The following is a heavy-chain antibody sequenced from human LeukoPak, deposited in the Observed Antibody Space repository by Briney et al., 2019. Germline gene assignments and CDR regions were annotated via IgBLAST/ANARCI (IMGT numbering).Heavy chain of an antibody. CDR2: INHSGST. Sequence: SETLSLTCAVYGGSFSGYYWSWIRQPPGKGLEWIGEINHSGSTNYNPSLKSRVTISVDTSKNQFSLKLSFVTAADTAVYYCARKAGYSSGWSPRYFDYWGQGTLVTVSS. CDR1: GGSFSGYY. CDR3: ARKAGYSSGWSPRYFDY. V-gene: IGHV4-34*01. J-gene: IGHJ4*02. D-gene: IGHD6-19*01.